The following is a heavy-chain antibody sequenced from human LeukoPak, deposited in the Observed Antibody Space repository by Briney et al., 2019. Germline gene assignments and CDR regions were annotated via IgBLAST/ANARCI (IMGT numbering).Heavy chain of an antibody. J-gene: IGHJ4*02. CDR2: ILNSGDTT. CDR1: GFTFNTHA. V-gene: IGHV3-23*01. Sequence: GGSLRLSCTASGFTFNTHAMSWVRQAPGKGLEWVSNILNSGDTTKYADSVKGRFTVSRDNSKNMLYLQMDGLRGDDTAVYYCTKDGLRGYDYDYWGQGTLVTVSS. CDR3: TKDGLRGYDYDY. D-gene: IGHD5-12*01.